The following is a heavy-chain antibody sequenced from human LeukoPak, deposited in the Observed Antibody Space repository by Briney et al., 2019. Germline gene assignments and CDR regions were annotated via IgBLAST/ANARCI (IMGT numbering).Heavy chain of an antibody. V-gene: IGHV3-9*01. CDR2: ISWNSGSI. CDR1: GFTFCDYA. CDR3: AKDGGSYNLYAFNI. D-gene: IGHD1-26*01. Sequence: GGSLRLSCAAPGFTFCDYALHWVREAPGKGLGWVSGISWNSGSIGYADSVKGRFTISRDNAKNSLYLQMNSLRAEDTALYYCAKDGGSYNLYAFNIWGQGTMVTVSS. J-gene: IGHJ3*02.